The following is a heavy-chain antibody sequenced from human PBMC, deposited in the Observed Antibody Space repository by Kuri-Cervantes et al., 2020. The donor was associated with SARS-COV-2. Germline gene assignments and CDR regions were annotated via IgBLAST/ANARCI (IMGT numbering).Heavy chain of an antibody. Sequence: ASVKVSCKASGYTFTSYAMHWVRQAPGQRLEWMGWINAGNGNTKYSQKFQGRVTLTRDTSASTAYMELRSLRSDDTAVYYCARLFHNGWFDPWGQGTLVTVFS. CDR1: GYTFTSYA. CDR3: ARLFHNGWFDP. D-gene: IGHD1-1*01. CDR2: INAGNGNT. J-gene: IGHJ5*02. V-gene: IGHV1-3*01.